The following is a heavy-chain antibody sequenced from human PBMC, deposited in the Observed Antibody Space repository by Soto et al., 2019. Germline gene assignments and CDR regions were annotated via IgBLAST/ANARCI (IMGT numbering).Heavy chain of an antibody. CDR2: INPSGGST. V-gene: IGHV1-46*01. D-gene: IGHD3-10*01. CDR3: ARDLAFYGSGSYYPYYYHYGMAV. J-gene: IGHJ6*02. CDR1: GYTFTSYY. Sequence: ASVKVSWKASGYTFTSYYMHWVRQAPGQGLEWMGIINPSGGSTSYAQKFQGRVTMTRDTSTSTVYMELSSLRSEDTAVYYCARDLAFYGSGSYYPYYYHYGMAVRGQGTTVTVSS.